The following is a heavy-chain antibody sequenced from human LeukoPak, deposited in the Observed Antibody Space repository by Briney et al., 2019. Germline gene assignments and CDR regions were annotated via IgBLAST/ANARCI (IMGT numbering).Heavy chain of an antibody. CDR1: GFIFSSSA. V-gene: IGHV3-23*01. CDR2: ISGGGDDT. Sequence: GGSLRLSCAVSGFIFSSSAMSWVRQAPGKGLEWVSAISGGGDDTSYADSARGRFTVSRDNSKNTLYLQMNSLRAEDTAVYYCAKDSRESSGHFPYYYYYHYGLDVWGQGTAVTVSS. D-gene: IGHD3-22*01. J-gene: IGHJ6*02. CDR3: AKDSRESSGHFPYYYYYHYGLDV.